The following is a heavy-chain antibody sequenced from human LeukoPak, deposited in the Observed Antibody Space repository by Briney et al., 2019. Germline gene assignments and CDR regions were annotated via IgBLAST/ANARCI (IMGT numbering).Heavy chain of an antibody. Sequence: GGSLRLSCAASGFTFRSFWMSWVRQAPGKGLEWVANIKQDGSEKYYVDSAKGRFTISRDNAKNSLFLQMSSLRAEDTAVYYCARDFVGPIDFWGQGTLVTVSS. CDR2: IKQDGSEK. V-gene: IGHV3-7*03. D-gene: IGHD1-26*01. CDR3: ARDFVGPIDF. CDR1: GFTFRSFW. J-gene: IGHJ4*02.